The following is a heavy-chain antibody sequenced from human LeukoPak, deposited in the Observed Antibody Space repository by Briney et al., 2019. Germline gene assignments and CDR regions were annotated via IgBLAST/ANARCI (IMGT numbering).Heavy chain of an antibody. J-gene: IGHJ5*02. V-gene: IGHV4-59*01. Sequence: SETLSLTCTVSGGSISSYYWSWIRQPPGKGLEWIGYIHYSGSTNYNPSLKSRVTISVDTSTNQFSLKLSSVTVADTAVYYCARDIRGWSRFDPWGQGTLVTVSS. CDR3: ARDIRGWSRFDP. CDR2: IHYSGST. CDR1: GGSISSYY. D-gene: IGHD2-15*01.